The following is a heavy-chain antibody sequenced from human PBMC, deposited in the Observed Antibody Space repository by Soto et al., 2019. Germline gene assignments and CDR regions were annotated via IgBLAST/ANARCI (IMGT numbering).Heavy chain of an antibody. CDR2: IYYRGNS. J-gene: IGHJ4*02. D-gene: IGHD2-15*01. CDR1: SDSITSGPYY. V-gene: IGHV4-31*03. CDR3: ARSGGSNSWYGVFDF. Sequence: QVQLQESGPGLVKPSQTLSLTCTVSSDSITSGPYYWSWVRQHPGRGLEWIGYIYYRGNSYYNPSLKSRLSISLGRSKNQFSLELNSVTAADTAVYYCARSGGSNSWYGVFDFWGQGTLVTVSS.